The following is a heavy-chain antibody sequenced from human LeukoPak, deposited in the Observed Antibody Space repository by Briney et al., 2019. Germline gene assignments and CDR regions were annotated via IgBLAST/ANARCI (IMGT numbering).Heavy chain of an antibody. J-gene: IGHJ4*02. D-gene: IGHD4-17*01. CDR1: GGSISSGSYY. Sequence: PSETLSLTCTVSGGSISSGSYYWSWIRQPPGKGLEWIGYIYYSGSTNYNPSLKSRVTISVDTSKNQFSLKLSSVTAADTAVYYCARVPHGDPTQYFDYWGQGTLVTVSS. V-gene: IGHV4-61*01. CDR2: IYYSGST. CDR3: ARVPHGDPTQYFDY.